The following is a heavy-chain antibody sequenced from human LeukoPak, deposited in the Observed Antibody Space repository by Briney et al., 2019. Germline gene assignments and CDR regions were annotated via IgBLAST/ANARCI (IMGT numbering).Heavy chain of an antibody. V-gene: IGHV3-33*06. D-gene: IGHD4-17*01. Sequence: TGGSLRLSCVASGFTFSSYGMHWVRQAPGKGLEWVAVIWDDGSNKYYADSVKGRFTISRDNSKNTLYLQVNSLRAEDTAVYYCAKDHGDSNSFDYWGQGTLVTVSS. CDR3: AKDHGDSNSFDY. CDR2: IWDDGSNK. J-gene: IGHJ4*02. CDR1: GFTFSSYG.